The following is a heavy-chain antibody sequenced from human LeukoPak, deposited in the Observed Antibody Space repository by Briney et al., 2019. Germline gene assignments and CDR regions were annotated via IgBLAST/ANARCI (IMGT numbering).Heavy chain of an antibody. J-gene: IGHJ4*02. Sequence: GGSLRLSCAASGFTFSSYGMHWVRQAPGKGLERVAFIRYDGSNKYYADSVKGRFTISRDNSKNTLYLQMNSLRAEDTAVYYCSKGSLSIAAAMVQVYWGQGTLVTASS. CDR2: IRYDGSNK. CDR1: GFTFSSYG. CDR3: SKGSLSIAAAMVQVY. V-gene: IGHV3-30*02. D-gene: IGHD6-13*01.